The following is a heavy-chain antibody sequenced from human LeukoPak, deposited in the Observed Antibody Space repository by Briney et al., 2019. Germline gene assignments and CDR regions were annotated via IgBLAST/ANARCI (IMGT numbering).Heavy chain of an antibody. D-gene: IGHD4-23*01. J-gene: IGHJ4*02. CDR2: IIPIFGTA. CDR1: GGTFSSYA. Sequence: SVKVSCKASGGTFSSYAISWVRQAPGQGLEWMGGIIPIFGTANCAQKFQGRVTITADESTSTAYMEPSSLRSEDTAVYYCARGHAMTTVAVSFDYWGQGTLVTVSS. CDR3: ARGHAMTTVAVSFDY. V-gene: IGHV1-69*01.